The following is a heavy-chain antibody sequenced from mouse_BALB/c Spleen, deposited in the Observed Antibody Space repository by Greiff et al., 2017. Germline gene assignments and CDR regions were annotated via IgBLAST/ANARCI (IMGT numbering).Heavy chain of an antibody. V-gene: IGHV5-9-4*01. Sequence: EVMLVESGGGLVKPGGSLKLSCAASGFTFSSYAMSWVRQSPEKRLEWVAEISSGGSYTYYPDTVTGRFTISRDNAKNTLYLEMSSLRSEDTAMYYCARHYYGFDYWGQGTTLTVSS. D-gene: IGHD1-2*01. CDR2: ISSGGSYT. CDR3: ARHYYGFDY. J-gene: IGHJ2*01. CDR1: GFTFSSYA.